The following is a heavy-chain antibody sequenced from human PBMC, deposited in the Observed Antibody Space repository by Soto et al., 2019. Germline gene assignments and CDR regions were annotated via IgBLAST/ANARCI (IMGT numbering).Heavy chain of an antibody. Sequence: QVQLVQSGAEVKRPGSSVKVSCKASGDTFNFYSINWVRQAPGLGLEWMGRVNPIVRMSNYAQKFQGRVTRPAEKSTSTAYMELVSLRSEETAIYYCGSSYGSGYRAFDYWGQGALLTVSS. J-gene: IGHJ4*02. D-gene: IGHD3-10*01. CDR1: GDTFNFYS. CDR3: GSSYGSGYRAFDY. CDR2: VNPIVRMS. V-gene: IGHV1-69*02.